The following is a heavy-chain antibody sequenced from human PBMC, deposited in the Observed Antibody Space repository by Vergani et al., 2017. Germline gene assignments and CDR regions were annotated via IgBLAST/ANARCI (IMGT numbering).Heavy chain of an antibody. CDR3: ARLGLEVNASGWVDY. V-gene: IGHV4-34*01. Sequence: QVQLQQWGAGLLKPSETLSLTCAVYGGSFSGYYWSWIRQPPGKGLEWIGEINHSGSTNYNPSLKSRVTMSVDTSKNQFSLKLSSVTAADTAVYYCARLGLEVNASGWVDYWSQGTLVTVSS. J-gene: IGHJ4*02. CDR1: GGSFSGYY. D-gene: IGHD3-16*01. CDR2: INHSGST.